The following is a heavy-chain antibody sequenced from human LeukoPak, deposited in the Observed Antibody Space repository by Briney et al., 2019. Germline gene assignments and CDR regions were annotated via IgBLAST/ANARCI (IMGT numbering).Heavy chain of an antibody. D-gene: IGHD5-18*01. J-gene: IGHJ4*02. CDR2: INPSGART. V-gene: IGHV1-46*01. CDR1: GYTFTRYY. CDR3: AGGQDTAMAYVRGSFDY. Sequence: ASVKVSCKASGYTFTRYYMHWVRQVPGQGLEWMGIINPSGARTIYAQKFQGRVTMTRDTSTSTVYMELSSLRSEDTAVYFCAGGQDTAMAYVRGSFDYWGQGTLVTVSS.